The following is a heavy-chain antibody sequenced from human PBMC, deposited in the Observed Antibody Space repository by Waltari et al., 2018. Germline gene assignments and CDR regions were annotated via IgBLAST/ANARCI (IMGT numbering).Heavy chain of an antibody. CDR1: GGSISSSSYY. CDR3: ARYCSGGPERRYYFDN. CDR2: IYYSGIT. Sequence: QLQLQESGPGLVKPSETLSLTCTVSGGSISSSSYYWGWIRQPPGKGLEWIGSIYYSGITYDNPSLKSRFTISVDTSKNQFSLKLSSVTAADTAVYYCARYCSGGPERRYYFDNWGQGTLVTVSS. D-gene: IGHD2-15*01. J-gene: IGHJ4*02. V-gene: IGHV4-39*07.